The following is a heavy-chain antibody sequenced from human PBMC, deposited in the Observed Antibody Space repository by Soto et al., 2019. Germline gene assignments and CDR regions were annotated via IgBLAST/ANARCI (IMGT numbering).Heavy chain of an antibody. CDR3: ARQIYDSDTGPNFQYYFDS. CDR1: GYSFAGYW. CDR2: IDPSDSQT. J-gene: IGHJ4*02. Sequence: PGDSLKIYCKGSGYSFAGYWITWVRQKPGKGLEWMGRIDPSDSQTYYSPSFRGHVTISVTKSITTVFLQWSSLRASDTAMYYCARQIYDSDTGPNFQYYFDSWGQGTPVTVSS. V-gene: IGHV5-10-1*01. D-gene: IGHD3-22*01.